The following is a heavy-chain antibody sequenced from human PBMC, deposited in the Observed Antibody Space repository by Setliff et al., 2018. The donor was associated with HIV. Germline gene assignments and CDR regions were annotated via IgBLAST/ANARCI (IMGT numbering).Heavy chain of an antibody. CDR1: GFTFSDYS. CDR3: ARRTSVGSLA. CDR2: ISGSGGST. Sequence: PGGSLRLACEASGFTFSDYSMHWVRQAPGKGLEWVSAISGSGGSTYYAAAVKGRFTISRDNSKNTLYLQMNSLRAEDTAVYYCARRTSVGSLAWGKGTLVTVSS. J-gene: IGHJ5*01. D-gene: IGHD3-10*01. V-gene: IGHV3-23*01.